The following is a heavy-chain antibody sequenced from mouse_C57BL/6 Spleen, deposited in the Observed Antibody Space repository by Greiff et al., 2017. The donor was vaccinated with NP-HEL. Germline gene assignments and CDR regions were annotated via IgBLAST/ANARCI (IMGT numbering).Heavy chain of an antibody. J-gene: IGHJ4*01. CDR1: GYTFTSYW. CDR3: ARRGPDAMEY. V-gene: IGHV1-55*01. CDR2: IYPGSGST. Sequence: QVQLQQSGAELVKPGASVKMSCKASGYTFTSYWITWVKQRPGQGLEWIGDIYPGSGSTNYNEKFKSKATLTVDTSSSTAYMQLSSLTSEDTAVYYCARRGPDAMEYWGQGTTVTVSA.